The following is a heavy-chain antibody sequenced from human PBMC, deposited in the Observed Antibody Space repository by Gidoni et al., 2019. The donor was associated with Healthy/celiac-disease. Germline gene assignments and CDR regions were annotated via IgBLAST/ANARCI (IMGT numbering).Heavy chain of an antibody. Sequence: QVQLQQWGAGLLKPSETLSLTCAVYGGSFSGYYWSWIRQPPGKGLEWIGEINHSGSTNYNPSLKSRVTISVDTSKNQFSLKLSSVTAADTAVYYCARRPPSSGAPLKQWLVRAIRFDPWGQGTLVTVSS. J-gene: IGHJ5*02. V-gene: IGHV4-34*01. CDR1: GGSFSGYY. CDR2: INHSGST. CDR3: ARRPPSSGAPLKQWLVRAIRFDP. D-gene: IGHD6-19*01.